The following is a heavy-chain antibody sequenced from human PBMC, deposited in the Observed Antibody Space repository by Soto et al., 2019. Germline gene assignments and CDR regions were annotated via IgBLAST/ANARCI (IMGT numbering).Heavy chain of an antibody. D-gene: IGHD3-3*01. V-gene: IGHV1-18*01. J-gene: IGHJ6*02. CDR2: ISAYNGNT. CDR1: GYTFTSYC. Sequence: QVQLVQSGAEVKKPGSSVKVSCKASGYTFTSYCISWVRQAPGQGLEWMGWISAYNGNTNYAQKLQGRVTMTTDTSTSTAYMELRGLRSGDTAVYYCARDLTIFGVERIYGMDVWGQGTTVTVSS. CDR3: ARDLTIFGVERIYGMDV.